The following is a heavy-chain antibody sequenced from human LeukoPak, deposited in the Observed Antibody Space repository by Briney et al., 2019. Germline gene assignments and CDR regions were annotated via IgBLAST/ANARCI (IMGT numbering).Heavy chain of an antibody. D-gene: IGHD3-3*01. CDR1: GFTFSSYA. J-gene: IGHJ4*02. V-gene: IGHV3-30-3*01. Sequence: PGGSLRLSCAASGFTFSSYAMHWVRQAPGKGLEWVAVISYDGSNKYYADSVKGRFTISRDNSKNTLYLQMNSLRAEDTAVYYCARERLEWLLLYYFDYWGQGTLVTVSS. CDR2: ISYDGSNK. CDR3: ARERLEWLLLYYFDY.